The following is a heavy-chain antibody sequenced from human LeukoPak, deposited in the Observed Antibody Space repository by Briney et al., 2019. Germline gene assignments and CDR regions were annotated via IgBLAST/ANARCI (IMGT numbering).Heavy chain of an antibody. CDR1: GFTFSSYA. V-gene: IGHV3-23*01. CDR2: ISGSGGST. CDR3: AKKVVTPNYYYYGMDV. J-gene: IGHJ6*02. Sequence: GGSLRLSCAASGFTFSSYAMSWVRQAPGKGLEWVSAISGSGGSTYYADSVTGRFTISRDNSKNTLYLQMNSLRAEDTAVYYCAKKVVTPNYYYYGMDVWGQGTTVTVSS. D-gene: IGHD4-23*01.